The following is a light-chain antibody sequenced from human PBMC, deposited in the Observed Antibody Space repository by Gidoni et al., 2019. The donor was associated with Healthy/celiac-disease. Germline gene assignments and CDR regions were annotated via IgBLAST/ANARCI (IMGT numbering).Light chain of an antibody. V-gene: IGKV1-12*01. CDR1: QCISSW. Sequence: DIQMTQSPSSVFASVGDRVTIPGRASQCISSWLAWYQQKQGKAPKRLIDAASSLQSGVPSRFSGSGSGTDFTLTISSRQPEDFATYYCQQANSFPFTFXPXTKVDIK. CDR2: AAS. J-gene: IGKJ3*01. CDR3: QQANSFPFT.